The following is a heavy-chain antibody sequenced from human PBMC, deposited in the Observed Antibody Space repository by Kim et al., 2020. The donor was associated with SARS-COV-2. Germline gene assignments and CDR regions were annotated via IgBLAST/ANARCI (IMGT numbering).Heavy chain of an antibody. CDR2: IYYSGST. V-gene: IGHV4-31*03. CDR1: GGSISSGGYY. J-gene: IGHJ6*02. CDR3: ARDQIAAMAANYYGMDV. D-gene: IGHD5-18*01. Sequence: SETLSLTCTVSGGSISSGGYYWSWIRQHPGKGLEWIGYIYYSGSTYYNPSLKSRVTISVDTSKNQFSLKLSSVTAADTAVYYCARDQIAAMAANYYGMDVWGQGTTVTVSS.